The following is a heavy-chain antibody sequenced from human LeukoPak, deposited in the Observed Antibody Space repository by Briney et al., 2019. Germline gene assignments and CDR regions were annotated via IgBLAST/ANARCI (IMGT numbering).Heavy chain of an antibody. D-gene: IGHD6-19*01. CDR3: ARDGTFSSGRYGMDV. V-gene: IGHV3-74*01. CDR2: INSDGRGT. J-gene: IGHJ6*02. CDR1: GFTFSAFW. Sequence: GGSLRLSCAASGFTFSAFWMHWVRQAPGEGLVWVSRINSDGRGTVYADSVKGRFTVSRDNAKNTVYLQMNSLRAEGTAMYYCARDGTFSSGRYGMDVWGQGTTVTVSS.